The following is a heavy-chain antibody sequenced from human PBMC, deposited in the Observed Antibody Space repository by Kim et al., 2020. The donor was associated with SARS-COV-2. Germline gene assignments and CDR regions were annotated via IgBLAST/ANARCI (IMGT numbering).Heavy chain of an antibody. CDR1: GFTLSSYD. Sequence: GGSLRLSCAASGFTLSSYDMHWVRQAPGKGLVWVSRVRSDGSSTTYADSVKGRFTISRDDAKNTMYLQMNSLRGEDTAVYFCARDVAAGSPHWFAPWGQGTLVTVSS. V-gene: IGHV3-74*01. CDR3: ARDVAAGSPHWFAP. D-gene: IGHD2-21*01. CDR2: VRSDGSST. J-gene: IGHJ5*02.